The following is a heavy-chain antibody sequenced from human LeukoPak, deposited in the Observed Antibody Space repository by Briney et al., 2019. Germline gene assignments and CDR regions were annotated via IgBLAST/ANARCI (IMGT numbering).Heavy chain of an antibody. CDR3: TTDAGYTSRWYNY. CDR1: GLGFNNAY. V-gene: IGHV3-15*01. J-gene: IGHJ4*02. Sequence: PGGSLRLSCAASGLGFNNAYMCRVRQAPGKGLEWVGRIKSKVDGGTTDYGAPVKGRFTISRDDSRNTLYLQMNSLKTEDTAVYYCTTDAGYTSRWYNYWGQGTLVTVSS. CDR2: IKSKVDGGTT. D-gene: IGHD6-13*01.